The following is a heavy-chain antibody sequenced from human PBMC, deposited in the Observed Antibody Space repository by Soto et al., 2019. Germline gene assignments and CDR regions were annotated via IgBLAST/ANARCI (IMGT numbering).Heavy chain of an antibody. CDR3: ARESRGNSYYFDY. V-gene: IGHV4-34*01. J-gene: IGHJ4*02. Sequence: SETLSLTCAVYVGSFSGYYWSWIRQPPGKGLEWIGEINHSGSTNYNPSLKSRVTISVDTSKNQFSLKLSSVTAADTAVYYCARESRGNSYYFDYWGQGTLVTVSS. CDR2: INHSGST. D-gene: IGHD1-7*01. CDR1: VGSFSGYY.